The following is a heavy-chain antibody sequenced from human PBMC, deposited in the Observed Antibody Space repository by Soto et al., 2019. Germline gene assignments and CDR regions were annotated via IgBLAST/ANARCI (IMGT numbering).Heavy chain of an antibody. CDR1: GFTFSRYG. CDR3: AKNLLEEPADYYDTKADALDT. CDR2: ISYDGSRT. J-gene: IGHJ3*02. D-gene: IGHD3-22*01. Sequence: QVQLVESGGGVVQPGRPLRLSCAASGFTFSRYGVHWVRQAPGKGLEWVSFISYDGSRTYYADSVKGRFTISRDNSKKTVFMQMDSLRAEDTAVYYCAKNLLEEPADYYDTKADALDTWGQGTMVTVSS. V-gene: IGHV3-33*06.